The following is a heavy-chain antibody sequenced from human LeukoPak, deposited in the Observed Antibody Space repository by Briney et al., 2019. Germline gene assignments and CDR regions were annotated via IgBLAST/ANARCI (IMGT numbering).Heavy chain of an antibody. D-gene: IGHD2-15*01. CDR2: ISSSGSTI. J-gene: IGHJ5*02. CDR1: GFTFSDYY. Sequence: GGSLRLSCAASGFTFSDYYMSWIRQAPGKGLEWVSYISSSGSTIYYADSVKGRFTISRDNAKNSLYLQMNSLRAEDTAVYYCARGYCSGGTCYLVENWFDPWGQGTLVTVSS. CDR3: ARGYCSGGTCYLVENWFDP. V-gene: IGHV3-11*04.